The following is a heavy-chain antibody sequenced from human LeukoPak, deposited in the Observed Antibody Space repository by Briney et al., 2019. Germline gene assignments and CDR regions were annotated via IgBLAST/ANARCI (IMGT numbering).Heavy chain of an antibody. J-gene: IGHJ4*02. CDR1: GYTFTSYY. CDR3: AREDYYDSSGYKSFFDY. CDR2: INPSGGNT. V-gene: IGHV1-46*01. D-gene: IGHD3-22*01. Sequence: ASVKVSCKASGYTFTSYYMHWVRQAPGQGLEWMGIINPSGGNTSYAQKFQGRVTMTRDTSTSTVYMELSSLRSEDTAVYYCAREDYYDSSGYKSFFDYWGQGTLVTVSS.